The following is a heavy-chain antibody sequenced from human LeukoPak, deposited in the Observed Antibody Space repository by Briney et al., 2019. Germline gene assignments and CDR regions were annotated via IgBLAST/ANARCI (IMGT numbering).Heavy chain of an antibody. CDR2: IYPGDSDT. V-gene: IGHV5-51*01. CDR1: GYIFTSYW. D-gene: IGHD6-6*01. Sequence: GESLTLSCKGSGYIFTSYWIGWVRQMPGKGLEWMGFIYPGDSDTRYSPSFQGQVTISADKSIRTAYLQWSSLKASDTAMYYCARSYSSSNYYYMDVWGKGTTVTVSS. J-gene: IGHJ6*03. CDR3: ARSYSSSNYYYMDV.